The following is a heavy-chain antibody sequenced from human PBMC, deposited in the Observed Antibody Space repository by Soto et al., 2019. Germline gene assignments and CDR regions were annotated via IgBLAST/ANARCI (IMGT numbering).Heavy chain of an antibody. Sequence: QVQLVQSGAEVKNPGSSVKVSCKTSGGSFSSYSISWVRQAPGQGLEWMGRIVPIFGTTIYAQKSQGRLTVIADASTRPVYMDLTSLRSEDTAVYYWARGPGGRGWHGDLWGPGNLVTVSS. V-gene: IGHV1-69*15. CDR1: GGSFSSYS. D-gene: IGHD2-15*01. CDR3: ARGPGGRGWHGDL. CDR2: IVPIFGTT. J-gene: IGHJ5*02.